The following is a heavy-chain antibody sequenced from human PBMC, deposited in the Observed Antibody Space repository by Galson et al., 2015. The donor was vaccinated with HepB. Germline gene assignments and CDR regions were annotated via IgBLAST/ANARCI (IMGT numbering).Heavy chain of an antibody. D-gene: IGHD1-26*01. CDR3: ARTNKYYTMDV. CDR2: IWYDGSNK. V-gene: IGHV3-33*08. J-gene: IGHJ6*02. CDR1: GFTFSSYG. Sequence: SLRLSCAASGFTFSSYGMHWVRQAPGKGLEWVAVIWYDGSNKYYADSVKGRFTISRDNSKNTLYLQMNSLRAEDTAVYYCARTNKYYTMDVWGQGTTVTVSS.